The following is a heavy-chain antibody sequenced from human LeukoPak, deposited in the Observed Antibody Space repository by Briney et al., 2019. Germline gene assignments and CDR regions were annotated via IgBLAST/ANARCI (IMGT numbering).Heavy chain of an antibody. Sequence: GGSLRLPCTASGFTFDDYAMHWVRQAPGKGLEWVSGINWNSGSIGYADSVKGRFTISRDNAKNSLYLQMKSLRAEDMALYYCATGSTSSWYRRGSDPSEYFHHWGQGTLVTVSS. CDR2: INWNSGSI. CDR3: ATGSTSSWYRRGSDPSEYFHH. D-gene: IGHD6-13*01. CDR1: GFTFDDYA. V-gene: IGHV3-9*03. J-gene: IGHJ1*01.